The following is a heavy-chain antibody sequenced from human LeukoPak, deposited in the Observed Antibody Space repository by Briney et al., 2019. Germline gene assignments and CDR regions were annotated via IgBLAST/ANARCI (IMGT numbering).Heavy chain of an antibody. V-gene: IGHV1-8*01. J-gene: IGHJ6*03. Sequence: GASVKVSCKASGYTFTNYAMNWVRQAPGQGLEWMGWMNPKSGNTDYAQKFQGRLTMTRDTSTNTAYMELSGLRSDDTAVYYCARDIGGRGYDFWSGYYYYYYMDVWGKGTTVTVSS. CDR1: GYTFTNYA. CDR3: ARDIGGRGYDFWSGYYYYYYMDV. D-gene: IGHD3-3*01. CDR2: MNPKSGNT.